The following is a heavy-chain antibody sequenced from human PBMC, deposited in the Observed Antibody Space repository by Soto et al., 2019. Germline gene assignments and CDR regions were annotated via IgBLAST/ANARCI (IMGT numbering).Heavy chain of an antibody. D-gene: IGHD5-12*01. J-gene: IGHJ5*02. V-gene: IGHV4-34*01. CDR2: INHSGTT. CDR3: ARVSWLTRYFDP. Sequence: QVQLQQWGAGLLRPSETLSLSCAVSGGSLNGYYWSWIRQPPGKGLEWIGEINHSGTTNYNPSLKSRVTLSLDTSRNQFSLNLSSVTAADTAVYSCARVSWLTRYFDPWGQGSLVTVSS. CDR1: GGSLNGYY.